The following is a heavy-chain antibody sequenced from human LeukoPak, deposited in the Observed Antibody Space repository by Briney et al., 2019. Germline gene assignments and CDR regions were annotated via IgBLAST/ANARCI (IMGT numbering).Heavy chain of an antibody. Sequence: ASVKVSCKASEYTFTGYYIHWVRQAPGQGLEWMGWVDPNTGDSNYVQKFQGRVTMTRDTSISTAYMELSRLRSDDTAFYYCARIRYCGGISCYYIDYWGQGTLVTVSA. CDR2: VDPNTGDS. V-gene: IGHV1-2*02. D-gene: IGHD2-2*01. CDR1: EYTFTGYY. CDR3: ARIRYCGGISCYYIDY. J-gene: IGHJ4*02.